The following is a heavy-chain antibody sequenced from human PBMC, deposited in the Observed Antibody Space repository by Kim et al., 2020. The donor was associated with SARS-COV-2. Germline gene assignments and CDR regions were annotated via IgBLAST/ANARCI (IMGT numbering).Heavy chain of an antibody. V-gene: IGHV1-3*01. J-gene: IGHJ4*02. CDR3: ARGERFSSSSDY. Sequence: KYSQKFQGRVTITRDTSASTAYMELSSLRSEDTAVYYCARGERFSSSSDYWGQGTLVTVSS. D-gene: IGHD6-6*01.